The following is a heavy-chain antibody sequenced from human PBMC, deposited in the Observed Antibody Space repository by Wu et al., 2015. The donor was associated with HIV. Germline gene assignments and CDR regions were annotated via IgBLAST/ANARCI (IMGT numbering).Heavy chain of an antibody. CDR1: GYTFTGYY. CDR2: INPNSGGT. Sequence: QVQLVQSGAEVKKPGASVKVSCKASGYTFTGYYMHWLRQAPGQGLEWMGWINPNSGGTNFAQNFQDRVTLTRDTSISTVYMEMSGLRSDDTAVYYCARDYYDVLTTYSHYFFDLWGQGTLVTVSS. J-gene: IGHJ4*02. D-gene: IGHD3-9*01. CDR3: ARDYYDVLTTYSHYFFDL. V-gene: IGHV1-2*02.